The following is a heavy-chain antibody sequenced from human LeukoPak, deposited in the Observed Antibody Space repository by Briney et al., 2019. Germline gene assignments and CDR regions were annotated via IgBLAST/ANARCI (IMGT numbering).Heavy chain of an antibody. CDR3: ARAYSAYWYSAY. J-gene: IGHJ4*02. CDR1: GFTFSSYG. CDR2: IWYDGSNK. Sequence: GRSLRLSCAASGFTFSSYGMHWVRQAPGKGLEWVAVIWYDGSNKYYADSVKGRFTISRDNSKNTLYLQMNSLRAEDTAVYYCARAYSAYWYSAYWGQGALVTVSS. D-gene: IGHD1-26*01. V-gene: IGHV3-33*01.